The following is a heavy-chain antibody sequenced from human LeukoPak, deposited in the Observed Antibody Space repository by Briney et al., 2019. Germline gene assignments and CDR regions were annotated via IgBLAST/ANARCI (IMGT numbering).Heavy chain of an antibody. CDR2: INDDGSDT. Sequence: GGSLRLSCAASGFTFKLYWMHWVRQVPGKRPVWVSRINDDGSDTIYADSVKGRFTISRDNSKNTLYLQMNSLRAEDTAVYYCAKYSSGWYERVVFDYWGQGTLVTVSS. J-gene: IGHJ4*02. V-gene: IGHV3-74*01. CDR3: AKYSSGWYERVVFDY. D-gene: IGHD6-19*01. CDR1: GFTFKLYW.